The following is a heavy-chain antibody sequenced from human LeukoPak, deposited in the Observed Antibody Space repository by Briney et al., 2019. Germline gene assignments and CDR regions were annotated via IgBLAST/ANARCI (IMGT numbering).Heavy chain of an antibody. CDR2: ISSSSSYI. CDR1: GFTFSSYS. V-gene: IGHV3-21*01. CDR3: ARGSDNNSPHHLYYFDY. D-gene: IGHD1/OR15-1a*01. Sequence: GGSLRLSCAASGFTFSSYSMNWVRQAPGKGLEWVSSISSSSSYIYYADSVKGRFTISRDNAKNSLYLQMNSLRVEDTAVYYCARGSDNNSPHHLYYFDYWGQGTLVTVSS. J-gene: IGHJ4*02.